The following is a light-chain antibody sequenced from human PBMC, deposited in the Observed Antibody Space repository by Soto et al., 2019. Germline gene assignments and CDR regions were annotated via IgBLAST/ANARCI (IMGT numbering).Light chain of an antibody. V-gene: IGLV2-14*03. Sequence: QSVLTQPASVSGSPGQSITISCTGTNSDVGAYSYVSRYQQYPGKAPKLLIYDVGARPSGISDRFSGSKSGNTASLTISGLQAEDEADYYCSPYTAFTTYVFGSGTKVTVL. CDR3: SPYTAFTTYV. CDR1: NSDVGAYSY. CDR2: DVG. J-gene: IGLJ1*01.